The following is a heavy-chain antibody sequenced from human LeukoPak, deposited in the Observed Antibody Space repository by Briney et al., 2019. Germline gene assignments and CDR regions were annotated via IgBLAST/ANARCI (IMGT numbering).Heavy chain of an antibody. CDR1: GFTFGDYA. D-gene: IGHD6-13*01. J-gene: IGHJ6*02. CDR2: IRSKAYGGTT. CDR3: ARANIAAAESYYYYGMDV. V-gene: IGHV3-49*04. Sequence: PGGSLRLSCTASGFTFGDYAMSWVRQAPGKGLEWVGFIRSKAYGGTTEYAASVKGRFTISRDDSKSIAYLQMNSLRAEDTAVYYCARANIAAAESYYYYGMDVWGQGTTVTVSS.